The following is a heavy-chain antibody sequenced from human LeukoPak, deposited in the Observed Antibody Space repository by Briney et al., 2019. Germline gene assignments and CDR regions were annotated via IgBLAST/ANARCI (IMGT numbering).Heavy chain of an antibody. Sequence: PSETLSLTCTVSGGSISSSSYYWGWIRQPPGKGLEWIGNIYHSGNTYYNPSLKSRVTISVDTSKNQFSLKLSSVTAADTAVYYCARVSGSGSYIDYWGQGTLVTVSS. CDR3: ARVSGSGSYIDY. D-gene: IGHD3-10*01. CDR1: GGSISSSSYY. J-gene: IGHJ4*02. CDR2: IYHSGNT. V-gene: IGHV4-39*07.